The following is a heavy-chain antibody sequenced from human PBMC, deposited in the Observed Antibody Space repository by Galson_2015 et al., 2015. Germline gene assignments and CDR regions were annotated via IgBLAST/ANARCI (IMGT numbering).Heavy chain of an antibody. J-gene: IGHJ4*02. V-gene: IGHV3-23*01. D-gene: IGHD6-13*01. CDR3: AKASSSSYHFDY. CDR1: GFTFSSYA. CDR2: ITGSGGVT. Sequence: SLRLSCAASGFTFSSYAMSWVRQAPGKGLEWVSAITGSGGVTNYEASVKGRFTISRDNSKNTLSLQMNSLRAEDTAVYYCAKASSSSYHFDYWGQGTLVTASS.